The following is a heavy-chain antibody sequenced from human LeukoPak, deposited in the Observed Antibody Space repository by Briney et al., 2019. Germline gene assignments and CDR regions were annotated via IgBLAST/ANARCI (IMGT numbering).Heavy chain of an antibody. D-gene: IGHD1-20*01. CDR3: ARGDNWNGVGAFDV. J-gene: IGHJ3*01. CDR1: GFTVSSTF. CDR2: LYSDGRT. V-gene: IGHV3-53*01. Sequence: GGSLRLSCEASGFTVSSTFMSWVRQAPGAGLEWVSALYSDGRTYYADSVRGRFTISRDNSKNTLYLQMNNLRAEDTAVYYCARGDNWNGVGAFDVWGQGTLVTVSS.